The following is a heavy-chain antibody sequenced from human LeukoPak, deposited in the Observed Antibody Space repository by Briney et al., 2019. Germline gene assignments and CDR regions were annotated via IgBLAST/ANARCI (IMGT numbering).Heavy chain of an antibody. CDR3: ARLANYYDSSGYWGAFDY. V-gene: IGHV1-18*01. Sequence: VASVKVSCKASGYTFTSYGISWVRQAPGQGLEWMGWISAYNGNTNYAQKLQGRVIMTTDTSTSTAYMELSSLRSEDTAVYYCARLANYYDSSGYWGAFDYWGQGTLVTVSS. CDR1: GYTFTSYG. J-gene: IGHJ4*02. CDR2: ISAYNGNT. D-gene: IGHD3-22*01.